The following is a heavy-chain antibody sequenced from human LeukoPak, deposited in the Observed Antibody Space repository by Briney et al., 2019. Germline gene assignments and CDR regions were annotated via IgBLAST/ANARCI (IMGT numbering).Heavy chain of an antibody. Sequence: PGGSLRLSCAASEFTFRSTYMSWVRQAPGKGLEWVSGIYSSGNTYFAGSVKGRFTISRDNSKNTLYLQMNSLRAEDTAVYYCALRGFSYDVDYWGQGSLVTVSS. CDR2: IYSSGNT. CDR3: ALRGFSYDVDY. CDR1: EFTFRSTY. V-gene: IGHV3-66*01. J-gene: IGHJ4*02. D-gene: IGHD5-18*01.